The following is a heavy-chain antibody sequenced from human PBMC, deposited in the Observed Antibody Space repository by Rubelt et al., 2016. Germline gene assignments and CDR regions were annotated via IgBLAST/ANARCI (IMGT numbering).Heavy chain of an antibody. V-gene: IGHV4-34*01. CDR3: ARPSGYCSSSTCDYVDF. Sequence: QVQLQQWGAGLLKPSETLSLTCAVYGGSFSGYYWSWIRQPPGKGLEWIGEIYHSGSTYSNPSLKSRVTLSVDTSNSQFSLRLSSGSAADTAVYYCARPSGYCSSSTCDYVDFWGQGTLVTVSS. D-gene: IGHD2-2*01. CDR1: GGSFSGYY. J-gene: IGHJ4*02. CDR2: IYHSGST.